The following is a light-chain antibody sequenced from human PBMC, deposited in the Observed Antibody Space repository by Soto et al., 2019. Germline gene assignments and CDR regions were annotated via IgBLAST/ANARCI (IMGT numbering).Light chain of an antibody. V-gene: IGKV1-5*03. CDR2: KAS. CDR3: QQYNTYSRT. CDR1: QSINSL. Sequence: DIQMTQSPSTLSASVGDRVAITCRASQSINSLLAWYQQKPGKAPNLLIYKASTLESGVPSRFSGSGSGTEFTLTISSLQPDDFATYYCQQYNTYSRTFGQGTKVEIK. J-gene: IGKJ1*01.